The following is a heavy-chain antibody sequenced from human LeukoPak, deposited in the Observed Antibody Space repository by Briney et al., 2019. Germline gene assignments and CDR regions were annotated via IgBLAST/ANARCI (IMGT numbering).Heavy chain of an antibody. CDR3: ARTRGVLRIGGYDHSDGFDY. CDR1: GGSISSGGYS. J-gene: IGHJ4*02. CDR2: IYHSGST. D-gene: IGHD5-12*01. Sequence: SETLSLTCAVSGGSISSGGYSWSWIRQPAGEGLEWIGYIYHSGSTYYNPSLKSRVTISVDRSKNQFSLKLSSVTAADTAVYYCARTRGVLRIGGYDHSDGFDYWGQGTLVTVSS. V-gene: IGHV4-30-2*01.